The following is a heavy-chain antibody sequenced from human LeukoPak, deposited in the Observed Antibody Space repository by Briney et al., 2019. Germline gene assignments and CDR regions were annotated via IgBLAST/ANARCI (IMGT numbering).Heavy chain of an antibody. CDR3: ARTDITMVRGVILYYYMDV. V-gene: IGHV1-18*01. CDR1: GYTFTSYG. Sequence: GASVKVSCKASGYTFTSYGISWVRQAPGQGLEWMGWISAYNGNTNYAQKFQGRVTMTRNTSISTAYMELSSLRSEDTAVYYCARTDITMVRGVILYYYMDVWGKGTTVTISS. CDR2: ISAYNGNT. D-gene: IGHD3-10*01. J-gene: IGHJ6*03.